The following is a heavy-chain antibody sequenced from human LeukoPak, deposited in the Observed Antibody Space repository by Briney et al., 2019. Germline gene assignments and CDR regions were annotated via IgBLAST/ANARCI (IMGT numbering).Heavy chain of an antibody. Sequence: SETLSLTCAVYGGSFSGYYWSWIRQPPGKGLEWIGEINHSGSTNYNPSLKSRVTISVDTSKNQFSLKLSSVTAADTAVYYCARGFLGRGYSGYGPSRWVYFDYWGQGTLVTVSS. CDR2: INHSGST. D-gene: IGHD5-12*01. CDR1: GGSFSGYY. J-gene: IGHJ4*02. V-gene: IGHV4-34*01. CDR3: ARGFLGRGYSGYGPSRWVYFDY.